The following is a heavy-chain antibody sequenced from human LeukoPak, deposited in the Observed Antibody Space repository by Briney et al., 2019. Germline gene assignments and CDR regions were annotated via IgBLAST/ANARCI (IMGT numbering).Heavy chain of an antibody. J-gene: IGHJ4*02. CDR2: TNPNSGGT. CDR3: ARDFQWLVLN. D-gene: IGHD6-19*01. Sequence: ASVKVSCKASGYTFTGYYMHWVRQAPGQGLEWMGWTNPNSGGTNYAQKFQGRVTMTRDTSISTAYMEPSRLRSDDTAVYYCARDFQWLVLNWGQGTLVTVSS. CDR1: GYTFTGYY. V-gene: IGHV1-2*02.